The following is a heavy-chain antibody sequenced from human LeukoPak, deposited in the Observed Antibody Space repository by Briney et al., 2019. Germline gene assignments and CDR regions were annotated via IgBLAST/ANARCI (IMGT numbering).Heavy chain of an antibody. D-gene: IGHD2-21*01. CDR1: GFTFSTYD. CDR3: AKPGEASNYYFDY. V-gene: IGHV3-23*01. CDR2: VRVNGRST. Sequence: PGGSLRLSCTASGFTFSTYDMSWVRQAPGKGLKWVSTVRVNGRSTYYADSVKGRFTISRDNSKNTLYLQMNSLRAEDTALYYCAKPGEASNYYFDYWGQGALVTVSS. J-gene: IGHJ4*02.